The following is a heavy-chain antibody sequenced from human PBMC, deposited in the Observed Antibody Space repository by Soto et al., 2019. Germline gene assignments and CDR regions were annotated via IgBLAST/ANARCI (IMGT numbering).Heavy chain of an antibody. D-gene: IGHD3-10*01. V-gene: IGHV1-18*01. CDR3: ARDWGDIRHIKGFDP. CDR1: GYTFINYG. CDR2: ISGYDGRT. Sequence: QLVQSGVEVKKPGASVRVSCKASGYTFINYGISWVRQAPGQGLEWMGWISGYDGRTNYAQRFQGRVTMTTDTALNTAYMELTSLTSDDTVVYFCARDWGDIRHIKGFDPWGQGNLVTVSS. J-gene: IGHJ5*01.